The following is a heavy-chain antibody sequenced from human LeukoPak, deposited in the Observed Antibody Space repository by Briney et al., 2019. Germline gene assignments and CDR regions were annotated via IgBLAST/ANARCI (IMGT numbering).Heavy chain of an antibody. CDR2: IYYSGST. D-gene: IGHD4-23*01. CDR3: ARLGPEVYGGNRVFDY. J-gene: IGHJ4*02. Sequence: PSETLSLTCTVSGGSISSYYWSWIRQPPGKGLEWIGYIYYSGSTNYNPSLKSRFTISVDTSKNQFSLKLSSVTAADTAVYYCARLGPEVYGGNRVFDYWGQGTLVTVSS. V-gene: IGHV4-59*08. CDR1: GGSISSYY.